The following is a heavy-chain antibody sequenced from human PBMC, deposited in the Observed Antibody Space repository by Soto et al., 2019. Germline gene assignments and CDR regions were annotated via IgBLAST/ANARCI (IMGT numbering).Heavy chain of an antibody. CDR1: GFTFSNAW. J-gene: IGHJ4*02. CDR3: TTDYLGPASGFNTS. V-gene: IGHV3-15*01. CDR2: IKSKTDGGTT. D-gene: IGHD3-22*01. Sequence: GGSLRLSCAASGFTFSNAWMSWVRQAPGKGLEWVGRIKSKTDGGTTDYAAPVKGRFTISRDDSKNTLYLQMNSLKTEDTAVYYCTTDYLGPASGFNTSWGQRTLVTVSS.